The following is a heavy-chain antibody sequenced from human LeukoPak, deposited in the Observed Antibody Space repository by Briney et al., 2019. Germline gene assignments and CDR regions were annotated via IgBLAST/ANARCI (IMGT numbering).Heavy chain of an antibody. CDR1: GGSIGTYY. D-gene: IGHD6-19*01. J-gene: IGHJ4*02. Sequence: SSETLSLTCTVSGGSIGTYYWGWIRQPPGKGLEWIGSIYHSGSTYYNPSLKSRVTISVDTSKNQFSLKLSSVTAADTAVYYCARDRSSGWYNYWGQGTLVTVSS. CDR3: ARDRSSGWYNY. CDR2: IYHSGST. V-gene: IGHV4-38-2*02.